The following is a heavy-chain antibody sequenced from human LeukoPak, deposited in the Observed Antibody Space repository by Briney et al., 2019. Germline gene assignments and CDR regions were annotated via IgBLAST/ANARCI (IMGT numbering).Heavy chain of an antibody. CDR2: IYYSGST. D-gene: IGHD3-10*01. CDR3: AGLLWFGELDSY. J-gene: IGHJ4*02. Sequence: SETLSLTCAVSGGSISSGGYSWSWIRQPPGRGLEWIGYIYYSGSTYYNPSLKSRVTISVDTSKNQFSLKLSSVTTADTAVYYCAGLLWFGELDSYWGQGTLVTVSS. V-gene: IGHV4-30-4*07. CDR1: GGSISSGGYS.